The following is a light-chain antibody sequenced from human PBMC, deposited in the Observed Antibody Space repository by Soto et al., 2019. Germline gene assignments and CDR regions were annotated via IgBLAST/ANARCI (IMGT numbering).Light chain of an antibody. Sequence: QSALTQPPSASGSPGQSVAISCTGTSSDVGGYNYVSWYQQHPGKAPKLMIYEVNKRPSGVPDRFSGSKSGNTASLTVSGLQAEDEADYYCSSYTSASALAIFGGGTKLTVL. V-gene: IGLV2-8*01. CDR1: SSDVGGYNY. CDR3: SSYTSASALAI. CDR2: EVN. J-gene: IGLJ2*01.